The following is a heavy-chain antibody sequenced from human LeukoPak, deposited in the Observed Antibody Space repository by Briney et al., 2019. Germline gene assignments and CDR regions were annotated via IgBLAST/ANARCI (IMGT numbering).Heavy chain of an antibody. Sequence: GASVKVSCKASGYTFTSYGISWVRQAPGQGLEGMGWISAYNGNTNYAQKLQGRVTMATDTSTSTAYMELRSLRSDDTAVYYCARAAAGGTTNWFDPWGQGTLVTVSS. CDR3: ARAAAGGTTNWFDP. CDR2: ISAYNGNT. D-gene: IGHD6-13*01. V-gene: IGHV1-18*01. CDR1: GYTFTSYG. J-gene: IGHJ5*02.